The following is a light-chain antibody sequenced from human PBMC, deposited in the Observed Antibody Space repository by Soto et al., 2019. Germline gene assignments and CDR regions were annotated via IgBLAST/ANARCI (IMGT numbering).Light chain of an antibody. CDR3: LQYDRWYT. J-gene: IGKJ2*01. CDR1: QSVSIN. V-gene: IGKV3-15*01. CDR2: ATS. Sequence: EVVMTQSPATLSVSPGERATLSCRASQSVSINLAWFQQRPGQAPRLLMYATSVRPTGIPARFSGSGSGTDFTLTISSLQSEDSAFYYCLQYDRWYTFGQGTNLEIK.